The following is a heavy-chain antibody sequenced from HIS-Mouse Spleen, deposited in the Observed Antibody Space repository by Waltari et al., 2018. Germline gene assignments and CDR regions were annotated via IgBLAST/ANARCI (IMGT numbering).Heavy chain of an antibody. CDR1: GGSISSSSYY. D-gene: IGHD6-13*01. Sequence: QLQLQESGPGLVKPSETLSLTCTVSGGSISSSSYYWGWIRQPPGKGLEWIGSIYYSGSTYYNPSLKSRVTISVATSKDQFSLKLSSVTAADTAVYYCAREIPYSSSWYDWYFDLLGRGTLVTVSS. CDR2: IYYSGST. J-gene: IGHJ2*01. V-gene: IGHV4-39*07. CDR3: AREIPYSSSWYDWYFDL.